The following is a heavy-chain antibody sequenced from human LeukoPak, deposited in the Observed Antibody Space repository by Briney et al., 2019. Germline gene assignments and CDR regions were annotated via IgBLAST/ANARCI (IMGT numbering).Heavy chain of an antibody. CDR1: GGSISSSSYY. V-gene: IGHV4-39*01. J-gene: IGHJ4*02. CDR3: ARLYYYYGSGAARGPRTKGGFDY. D-gene: IGHD3-10*01. CDR2: IYYSGST. Sequence: PSETLSLTCTVSGGSISSSSYYWGWIRQPPGTGLEWIGSIYYSGSTYYNPSLKSRVTISVDTSKNQFSLKLSSVTAADTAVYYCARLYYYYGSGAARGPRTKGGFDYWGQGTLVTVSS.